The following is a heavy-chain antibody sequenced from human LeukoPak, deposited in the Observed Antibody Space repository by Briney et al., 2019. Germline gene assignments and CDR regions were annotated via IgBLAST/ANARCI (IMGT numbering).Heavy chain of an antibody. Sequence: ASVKVSCKASGYTFTGYYMHWVRQAPGQGLEWMGWINPNSGGTNYAQKFQGRVTMTRDTSISTAYMELSRLRSDDTAAYYCARRGMPAAGRFDPWGQGTLVTVSS. CDR2: INPNSGGT. D-gene: IGHD6-13*01. CDR3: ARRGMPAAGRFDP. J-gene: IGHJ5*02. V-gene: IGHV1-2*02. CDR1: GYTFTGYY.